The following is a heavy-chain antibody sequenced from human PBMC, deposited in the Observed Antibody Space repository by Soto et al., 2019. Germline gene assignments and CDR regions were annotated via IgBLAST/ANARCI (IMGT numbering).Heavy chain of an antibody. CDR2: IIPDFGAP. Sequence: QVQLVQSGPEVKKTGSSMKVSCKASGGPFRGYGLNWVRQAPGQGLEWIGGIIPDFGAPNYAQKFQGRVSITADEVTTTIYMELSSLRSEDTAVYYCARDMTRTVVPYFDFWGQGTLVTVSS. D-gene: IGHD1-7*01. V-gene: IGHV1-69*01. CDR1: GGPFRGYG. J-gene: IGHJ4*02. CDR3: ARDMTRTVVPYFDF.